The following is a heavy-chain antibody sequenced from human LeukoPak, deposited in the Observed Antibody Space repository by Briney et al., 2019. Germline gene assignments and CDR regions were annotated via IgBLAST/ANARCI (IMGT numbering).Heavy chain of an antibody. CDR3: ARANYDFWSGYYFDY. V-gene: IGHV4-34*01. CDR2: INHSGST. CDR1: GGSFGGYY. D-gene: IGHD3-3*01. Sequence: SETLSLTCAVYGGSFGGYYWSWIRQPPGKGLEWIGEINHSGSTNYNPSLKSRVTISVDTSKNQFSLKLSSVTAADTAVYYCARANYDFWSGYYFDYWGQGTLVTVSS. J-gene: IGHJ4*02.